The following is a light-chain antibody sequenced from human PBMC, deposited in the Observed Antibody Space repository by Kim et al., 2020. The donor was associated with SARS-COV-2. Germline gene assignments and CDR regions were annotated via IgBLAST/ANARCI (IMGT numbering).Light chain of an antibody. CDR2: GAS. Sequence: STYLAWYQQKPGQAPRLLIYGASSRAAGIPDRFSGSGSGTDFTLSISRLEPEDFAVYFCQQYDTAPWTFGQGTKVEI. V-gene: IGKV3-20*01. CDR1: STY. J-gene: IGKJ1*01. CDR3: QQYDTAPWT.